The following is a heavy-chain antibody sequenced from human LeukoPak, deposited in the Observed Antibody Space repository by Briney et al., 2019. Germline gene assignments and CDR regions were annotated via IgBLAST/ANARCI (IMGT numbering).Heavy chain of an antibody. CDR1: GGSISSYY. CDR2: FYTNGST. V-gene: IGHV4-4*07. D-gene: IGHD5-12*01. CDR3: ARAWGSYSGYDQNWFDP. Sequence: SETLSLTCTVSGGSISSYYWSWSRQPAGKVLEWIGHFYTNGSTNYSPSLRSRVSMSVDTSKNQFSLKLTSVTAADTAIYYCARAWGSYSGYDQNWFDPWGQGTLVTVSS. J-gene: IGHJ5*02.